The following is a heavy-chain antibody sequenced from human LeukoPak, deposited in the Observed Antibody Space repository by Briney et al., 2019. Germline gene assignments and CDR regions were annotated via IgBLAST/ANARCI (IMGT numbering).Heavy chain of an antibody. D-gene: IGHD3-10*01. CDR3: ARGRLLWFGELLTNLYYYYGMDV. CDR1: GGSFRGYY. Sequence: SETLSLTYAVYGGSFRGYYWSWIRQPPGKGLEWIGEINHSGSTNYNPSIKSRVTISVDTSKNQFSLKLSSVTAADTAVYYCARGRLLWFGELLTNLYYYYGMDVWGQGTTVTVSS. J-gene: IGHJ6*02. V-gene: IGHV4-34*01. CDR2: INHSGST.